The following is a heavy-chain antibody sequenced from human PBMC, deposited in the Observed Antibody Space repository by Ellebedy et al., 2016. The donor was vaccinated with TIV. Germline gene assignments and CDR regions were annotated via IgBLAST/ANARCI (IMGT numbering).Heavy chain of an antibody. CDR2: ISYSGST. V-gene: IGHV4-59*01. CDR3: ARVVWQQPVSYAFDI. J-gene: IGHJ3*02. Sequence: MPSETLSLTCTVPGGSISSYYWSWIRQPPGKGLEWIGYISYSGSTNYNPSLKSRVTISVDTSKNQFTLRLSSVTAADTAIYYCARVVWQQPVSYAFDIWGQGTMVTVSS. D-gene: IGHD6-13*01. CDR1: GGSISSYY.